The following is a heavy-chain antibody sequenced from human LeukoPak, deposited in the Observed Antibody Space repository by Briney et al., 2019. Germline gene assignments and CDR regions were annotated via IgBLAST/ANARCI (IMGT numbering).Heavy chain of an antibody. Sequence: SETLSLTCTVSSGSITSYYWSWIRQPPGKGLEWIGYIYYSGSTNYNPSLKSRVTISEDTSKNQFSLKLSSVTAADTAVYYCARGQSSWFDPWGQGTLVTVSS. CDR3: ARGQSSWFDP. J-gene: IGHJ5*02. V-gene: IGHV4-59*01. CDR1: SGSITSYY. D-gene: IGHD1-26*01. CDR2: IYYSGST.